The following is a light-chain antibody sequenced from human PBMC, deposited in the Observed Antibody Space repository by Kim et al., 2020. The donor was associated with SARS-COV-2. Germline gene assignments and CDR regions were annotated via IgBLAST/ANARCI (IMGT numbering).Light chain of an antibody. V-gene: IGLV2-8*01. CDR3: NSYAANNNWV. J-gene: IGLJ3*02. CDR2: EVT. CDR1: SSVVGRYNH. Sequence: GQSVTISCTGTSSVVGRYNHVSCYQQHPGKAPKLMIDEVTKRPSGVPDRFSGSKAGNTASLTVSGLQAEDEADYYCNSYAANNNWVFGGGTQLTVL.